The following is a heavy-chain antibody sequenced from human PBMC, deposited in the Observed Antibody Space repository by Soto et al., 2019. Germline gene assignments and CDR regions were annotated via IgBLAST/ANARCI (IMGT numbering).Heavy chain of an antibody. J-gene: IGHJ4*02. V-gene: IGHV5-51*01. CDR3: ATQQQLALFEY. D-gene: IGHD6-13*01. Sequence: GESLKISCKGAGYSFTNYWIGLLRQIPWKGLEWMGIIYPGDSDTRYSPSFQGQVTISADKSIRTAYLQWRSLKASDTAMYYCATQQQLALFEYWGQGTMVTVSS. CDR2: IYPGDSDT. CDR1: GYSFTNYW.